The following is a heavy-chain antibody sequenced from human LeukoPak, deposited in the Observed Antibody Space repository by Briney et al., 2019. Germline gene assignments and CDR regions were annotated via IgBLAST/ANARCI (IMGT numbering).Heavy chain of an antibody. Sequence: SVKVSCKASGGTFSSYSISWVRQAPGQGLEWMGRIIPIFGTAGYAQKFQGRVTITTDESTSTAYMELSSLRSEDTAVYYCARDQIPAAAIPTWFDPWGQGTLVTVSS. V-gene: IGHV1-69*05. CDR3: ARDQIPAAAIPTWFDP. CDR2: IIPIFGTA. D-gene: IGHD2-2*01. J-gene: IGHJ5*02. CDR1: GGTFSSYS.